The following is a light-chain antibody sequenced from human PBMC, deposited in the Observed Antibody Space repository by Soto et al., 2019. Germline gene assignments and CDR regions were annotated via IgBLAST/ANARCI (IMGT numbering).Light chain of an antibody. CDR1: QSISSW. CDR3: QQYRSYSWT. V-gene: IGKV1-5*03. Sequence: DIQMTQSPSTLCASVVDGVTITCRASQSISSWLAWYQQKPGKAPKLLIYKASSLESGVPSRFSGSGSGTEFTLTISSLQPDDFATYYCQQYRSYSWTFGQGTKVDIK. J-gene: IGKJ1*01. CDR2: KAS.